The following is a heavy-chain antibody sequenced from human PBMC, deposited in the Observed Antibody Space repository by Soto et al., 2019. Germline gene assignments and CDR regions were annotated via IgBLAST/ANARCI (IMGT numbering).Heavy chain of an antibody. D-gene: IGHD2-15*01. CDR1: GGTFSSYA. CDR3: AVGYCSGGSCRVRNYYYGMDV. J-gene: IGHJ6*02. V-gene: IGHV1-69*12. CDR2: IIPVFGTP. Sequence: QVQLVQSGAEVKKPGSSVKVSCEASGGTFSSYAISWVRQAPGQGLEWMGGIIPVFGTPNYVQKFQGRVTITADECTSTAYMEVSSLRSEDTAVYYCAVGYCSGGSCRVRNYYYGMDVWGQGTTVTVSS.